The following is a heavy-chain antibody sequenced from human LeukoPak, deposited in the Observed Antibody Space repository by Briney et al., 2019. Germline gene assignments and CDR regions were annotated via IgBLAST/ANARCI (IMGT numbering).Heavy chain of an antibody. V-gene: IGHV3-30*04. D-gene: IGHD3-10*01. CDR2: ISYDGSNK. CDR1: GFTFSSYA. CDR3: ARDLWFGEYAFDI. J-gene: IGHJ3*02. Sequence: PGGSLRLSCAASGFTFSSYAMHWVRQAPGKGLEWVAVISYDGSNKYYADSVKGRFTISRDNSKNTLYLQMNSLRAEDTAVYYCARDLWFGEYAFDIWGQGTMVTVSS.